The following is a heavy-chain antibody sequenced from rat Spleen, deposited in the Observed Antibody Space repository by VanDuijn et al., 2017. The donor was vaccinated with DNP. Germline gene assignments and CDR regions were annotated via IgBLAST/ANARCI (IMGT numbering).Heavy chain of an antibody. J-gene: IGHJ2*01. Sequence: EVQLVESGGGLVQPGRALKLSCVASGFTFRDYYMAWVRQAPTKGLEWVASIRYDGGSTYYRDSVKGRFTISRDNAENTVYLQMSSLRSEDTATYYCASWAPIAPLSTSNYWGQGVMVTVSS. D-gene: IGHD1-2*01. CDR3: ASWAPIAPLSTSNY. CDR2: IRYDGGST. CDR1: GFTFRDYY. V-gene: IGHV5-20*01.